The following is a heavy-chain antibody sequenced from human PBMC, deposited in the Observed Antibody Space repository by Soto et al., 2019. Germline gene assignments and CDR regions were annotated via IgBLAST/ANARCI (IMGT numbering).Heavy chain of an antibody. D-gene: IGHD2-21*02. V-gene: IGHV4-59*08. Sequence: PSETLSLTCTVSGGSTSTYSWSWIRQPPGQGLELIGYIYYKGITTYNPSPKSRVTISVDTSKYQFSLKLNSVTAADTAVYYYASGDPTFDYWGQGTLVTVSS. CDR3: ASGDPTFDY. CDR1: GGSTSTYS. J-gene: IGHJ4*02. CDR2: IYYKGIT.